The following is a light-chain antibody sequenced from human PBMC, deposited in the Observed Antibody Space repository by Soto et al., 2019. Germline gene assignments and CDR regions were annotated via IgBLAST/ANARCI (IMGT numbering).Light chain of an antibody. CDR1: QSVNSNY. CDR2: DAS. CDR3: QQRSNWLLT. V-gene: IGKV3-11*01. Sequence: EIVMTQSPATLSVSPGERATLSCRASQSVNSNYLAWYQQKPGQAPGLLIYDASNRATGIPGRFSGSGSGTDFTLTISSLEPEGFAVYYCQQRSNWLLTFGGGTKVDIK. J-gene: IGKJ4*01.